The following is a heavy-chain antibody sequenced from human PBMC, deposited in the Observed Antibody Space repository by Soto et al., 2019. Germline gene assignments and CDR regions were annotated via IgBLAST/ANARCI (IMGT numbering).Heavy chain of an antibody. Sequence: GPLRLSCANSGFHVNSKYLAWVRHAAGTGLTWVSVLYPDGRASYADSVKGRFTTPTDNPQNTVYFKMNPLRAEDRAVYYCARGLGREYHDNRVFFHLDYGGQGTLFPVS. V-gene: IGHV3-53*01. J-gene: IGHJ4*02. CDR1: GFHVNSKY. D-gene: IGHD3-22*01. CDR3: ARGLGREYHDNRVFFHLDY. CDR2: LYPDGRA.